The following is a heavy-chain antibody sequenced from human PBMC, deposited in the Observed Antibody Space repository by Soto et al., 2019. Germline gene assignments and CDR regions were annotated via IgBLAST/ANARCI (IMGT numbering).Heavy chain of an antibody. CDR3: ARECGGDCSNAFDL. Sequence: VQLVESGGGLVQPGGSRRLSCAASGFTVSRNYMNWVRQAPGKGLEWLSVLYSGAGTYYADSVKDRFTISRDNSKNTLYLQLNSLRAEDTAIYYCARECGGDCSNAFDLWGQGTMVTVSP. V-gene: IGHV3-66*01. J-gene: IGHJ3*01. CDR2: LYSGAGT. CDR1: GFTVSRNY. D-gene: IGHD2-21*01.